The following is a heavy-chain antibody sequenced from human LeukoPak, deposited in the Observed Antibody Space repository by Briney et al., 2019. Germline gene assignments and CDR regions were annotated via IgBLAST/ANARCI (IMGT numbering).Heavy chain of an antibody. CDR1: GYTFTGYY. J-gene: IGHJ4*02. CDR3: ARDVGEYCSSFNCYASNC. CDR2: ITPHSGGT. D-gene: IGHD2-2*01. Sequence: ASVKVSCRASGYTFTGYYIHWVRQAPGQGLEWMGWITPHSGGTNYAQKFQGRVTMTRDTSISTAYMELSRLRSDDTAVYYCARDVGEYCSSFNCYASNCWGQGTLITVSS. V-gene: IGHV1-2*02.